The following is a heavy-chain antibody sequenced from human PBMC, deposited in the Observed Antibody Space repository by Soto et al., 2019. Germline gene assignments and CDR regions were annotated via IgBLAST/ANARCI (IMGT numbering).Heavy chain of an antibody. Sequence: SVKVSCKASGGTFSSYAISWVRQAPGQGLEWMGGIIPIFGTANYAQKFQGRVTITADESTSTAYMELSSLRSEDTAVYYCARGAVRVVLVSAAMPNYYGMDVWG. V-gene: IGHV1-69*13. CDR2: IIPIFGTA. CDR3: ARGAVRVVLVSAAMPNYYGMDV. D-gene: IGHD2-2*01. J-gene: IGHJ6*02. CDR1: GGTFSSYA.